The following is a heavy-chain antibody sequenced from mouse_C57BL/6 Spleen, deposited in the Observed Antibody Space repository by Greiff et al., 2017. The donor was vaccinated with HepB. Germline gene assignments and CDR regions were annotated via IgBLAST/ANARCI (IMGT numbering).Heavy chain of an antibody. CDR2: ISSGSSTI. J-gene: IGHJ3*01. D-gene: IGHD1-1*01. CDR1: GFTFSDYG. CDR3: ARSLYYGSSYEAWFAY. Sequence: EVMLVESGGGLVKPGGSLKLSCAASGFTFSDYGMHWVRQAPEKGLEWVAYISSGSSTIYYADTVKGRFTISRDNAKNTLFLQMTSLRSEDTAMYYCARSLYYGSSYEAWFAYWGQGTLVTVSA. V-gene: IGHV5-17*01.